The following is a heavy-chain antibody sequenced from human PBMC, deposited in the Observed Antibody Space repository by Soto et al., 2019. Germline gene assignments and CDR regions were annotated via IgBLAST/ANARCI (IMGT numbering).Heavy chain of an antibody. J-gene: IGHJ1*01. CDR3: ARDQRYYGSGYYYSDS. CDR2: MSAFTGKA. Sequence: QVQLVQSGAEVKKPGASVKVSCKASGYTFISYGISWVRQAPGQGLEWVGWMSAFTGKADYAQIFQDRDTMTTDTSTRTACMELRSLRSDDTAVYYCARDQRYYGSGYYYSDSWGQGTLVTVSS. CDR1: GYTFISYG. V-gene: IGHV1-18*04. D-gene: IGHD3-10*01.